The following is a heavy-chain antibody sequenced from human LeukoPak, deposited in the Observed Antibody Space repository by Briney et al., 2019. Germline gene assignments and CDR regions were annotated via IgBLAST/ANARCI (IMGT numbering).Heavy chain of an antibody. CDR1: GFTFSSYA. CDR2: MSGSGGST. CDR3: AKDYDCSSTSCYTVQGDFGY. V-gene: IGHV3-23*01. D-gene: IGHD2-2*02. Sequence: GGPLRPSCAASGFTFSSYAMTWVRQAPGKGRKWVSAMSGSGGSTYYADSVKGRFTISRDNSKNTLYLQMNSLRAEDTAVYYCAKDYDCSSTSCYTVQGDFGYWGQGTLVTVSS. J-gene: IGHJ4*02.